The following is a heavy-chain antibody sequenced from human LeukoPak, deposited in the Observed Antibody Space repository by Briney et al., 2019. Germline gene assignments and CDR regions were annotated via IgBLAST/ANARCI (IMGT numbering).Heavy chain of an antibody. CDR1: GYTFTGYY. D-gene: IGHD2-15*01. CDR2: INPNSGGT. CDR3: ASGREYCSGGSCYSSDDAFDI. Sequence: ASVKVSCKASGYTFTGYYMHWVRQAPGQGLEWMVWINPNSGGTNYAQKFQGRVTMTRDTSISTAYMELSRLRSDDTAVYYCASGREYCSGGSCYSSDDAFDIWGQGTMVTVSS. J-gene: IGHJ3*02. V-gene: IGHV1-2*02.